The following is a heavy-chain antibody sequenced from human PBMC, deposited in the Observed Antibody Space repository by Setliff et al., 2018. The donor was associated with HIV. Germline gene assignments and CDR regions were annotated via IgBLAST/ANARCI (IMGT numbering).Heavy chain of an antibody. Sequence: SETLSLTCTASGPSINIHYWSWIRQSPGKGFEWIGYIYSTGRTNSNPSLQSRVTISMAASRNQFSLKVTSVTAADTAVYYCAKGAGFYGDYTFDHWGQGRQVTVS. V-gene: IGHV4-59*11. J-gene: IGHJ4*02. CDR2: IYSTGRT. CDR1: GPSINIHY. D-gene: IGHD4-17*01. CDR3: AKGAGFYGDYTFDH.